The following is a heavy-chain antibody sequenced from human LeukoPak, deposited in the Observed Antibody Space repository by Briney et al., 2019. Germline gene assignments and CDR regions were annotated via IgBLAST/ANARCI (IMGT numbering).Heavy chain of an antibody. D-gene: IGHD3-22*01. CDR2: ISSSSYI. Sequence: GGSLRLSCAASGFTFSSYSMNWVRQAPGKGLEWVSSISSSSYIYYADSVKGRFTISRDNAKNSLYLQMNSLRAEDTAVYYCARPSDYYDSSEGYWGQGTLVTVSS. CDR3: ARPSDYYDSSEGY. CDR1: GFTFSSYS. J-gene: IGHJ4*02. V-gene: IGHV3-21*01.